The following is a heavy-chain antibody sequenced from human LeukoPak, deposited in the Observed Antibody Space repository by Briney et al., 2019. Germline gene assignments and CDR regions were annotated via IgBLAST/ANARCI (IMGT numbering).Heavy chain of an antibody. CDR1: GFTFSTYW. CDR2: INSDGSST. CDR3: ARRAGAYSHPYDY. J-gene: IGHJ4*02. Sequence: GGSLRLSCAASGFTFSTYWMHWVRQAPGKGLVWVSRINSDGSSTSYADSVKGRFTISRDNAKNTLYLQMNSLRAEDTAVYYCARRAGAYSHPYDYWGQGTLVTVSS. V-gene: IGHV3-74*01. D-gene: IGHD4/OR15-4a*01.